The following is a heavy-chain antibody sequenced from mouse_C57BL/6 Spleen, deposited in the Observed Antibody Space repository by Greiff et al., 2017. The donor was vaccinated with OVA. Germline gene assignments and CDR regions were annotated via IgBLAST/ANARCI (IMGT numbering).Heavy chain of an antibody. D-gene: IGHD1-1*01. V-gene: IGHV8-12*01. J-gene: IGHJ2*01. CDR3: ARSPYYYGSSYFDY. CDR1: GFSLSTSGMG. CDR2: IYWDDDK. Sequence: QVTLKESGPGILQSSQTLSLTCSFSGFSLSTSGMGVSWIRQPSGKGLEWLARIYWDDDKRYNPSLKSRLTISKDTSRNQVFLKITSVDTADTATYYCARSPYYYGSSYFDYWGQGTTLTVSS.